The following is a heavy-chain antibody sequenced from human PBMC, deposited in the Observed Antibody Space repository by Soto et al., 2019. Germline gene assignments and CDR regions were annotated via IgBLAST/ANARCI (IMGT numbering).Heavy chain of an antibody. CDR3: ARLEAVAVAGSFYYYGMDV. CDR1: GGSISSYY. J-gene: IGHJ6*02. CDR2: IYYSGST. D-gene: IGHD6-19*01. Sequence: PSETLSLTCTVSGGSISSYYWSWIRQPPGKGLEWIGYIYYSGSTNYNPSLKSRVTISVDTSKNQFSLKLSSVTAADTAVYYCARLEAVAVAGSFYYYGMDVWGQGTTDTVS. V-gene: IGHV4-59*01.